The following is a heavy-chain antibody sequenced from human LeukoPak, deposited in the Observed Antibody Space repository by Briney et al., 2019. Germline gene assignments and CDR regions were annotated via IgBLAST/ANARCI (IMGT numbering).Heavy chain of an antibody. CDR2: ISYDGSNK. CDR3: ARSALTMVRGVFQH. J-gene: IGHJ1*01. V-gene: IGHV3-30*04. Sequence: GGSLRLSCAASGFTFSSHAMHWVRQAPGKGLEWVAVISYDGSNKYYADSVKGRFTISRDNSKNTLYLQMNSLRAEDTAVYYCARSALTMVRGVFQHWGQGTLVTVSS. CDR1: GFTFSSHA. D-gene: IGHD3-10*01.